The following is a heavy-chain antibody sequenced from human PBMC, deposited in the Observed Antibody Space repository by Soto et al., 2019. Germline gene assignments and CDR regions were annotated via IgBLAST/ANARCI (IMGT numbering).Heavy chain of an antibody. Sequence: SVKVSCKDSGGTFSSYAISWVRQAPGQGLEWMGGIIPIFGTANYAQKFQGRVTITADESTSTAYMELSSLRSEDTAVYYCASLLSGYSSGWYHGPIDYWGQGTLVTVSS. J-gene: IGHJ4*02. D-gene: IGHD6-19*01. CDR1: GGTFSSYA. CDR2: IIPIFGTA. V-gene: IGHV1-69*13. CDR3: ASLLSGYSSGWYHGPIDY.